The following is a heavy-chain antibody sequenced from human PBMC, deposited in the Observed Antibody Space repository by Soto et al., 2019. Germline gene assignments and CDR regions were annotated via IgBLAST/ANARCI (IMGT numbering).Heavy chain of an antibody. Sequence: SETLSLTCTVSGGSISSGGYYWSWIRQHPGKGLEWIGYIYYSGSTYYNPSLKSRVTISVDTSKNQFSLKLSSVTAADTAVYYCARDRAVTIFGVDHNWFDPWGQGTLVTVSS. J-gene: IGHJ5*02. CDR1: GGSISSGGYY. D-gene: IGHD3-3*01. CDR2: IYYSGST. CDR3: ARDRAVTIFGVDHNWFDP. V-gene: IGHV4-31*03.